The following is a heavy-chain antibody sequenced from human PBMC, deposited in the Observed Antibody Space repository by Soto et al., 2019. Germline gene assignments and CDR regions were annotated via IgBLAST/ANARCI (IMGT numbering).Heavy chain of an antibody. V-gene: IGHV4-59*08. CDR1: GGSISSYY. J-gene: IGHJ4*02. Sequence: SETLSLTCTVSGGSISSYYWSWIRQPPGKGLEWIGYIYYSGSTNYNPSLKSRVTISVDTSKNQFSLKLSSVTAADTAVYYCARAEGSSGWYPDHFDYWGQGTLVTVSS. CDR2: IYYSGST. D-gene: IGHD6-19*01. CDR3: ARAEGSSGWYPDHFDY.